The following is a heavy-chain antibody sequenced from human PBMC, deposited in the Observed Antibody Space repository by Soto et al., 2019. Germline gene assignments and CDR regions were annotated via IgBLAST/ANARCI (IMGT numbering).Heavy chain of an antibody. CDR1: GFIFGRFG. D-gene: IGHD2-21*02. CDR2: IWNDGSNK. V-gene: IGHV3-33*01. Sequence: QVQLVESGGGVVQPGRSLKLSCAASGFIFGRFGMHWVRQPPGKGLEWVAIIWNDGSNKLYADSVQGRFTISRDTSKNTLYLEMDSLRAEDTAVYYCARGQESGFGDSVPAGFDYWGQGTLVTVSS. CDR3: ARGQESGFGDSVPAGFDY. J-gene: IGHJ4*02.